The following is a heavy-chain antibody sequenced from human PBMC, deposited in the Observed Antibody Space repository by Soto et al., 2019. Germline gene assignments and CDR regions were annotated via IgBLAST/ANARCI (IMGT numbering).Heavy chain of an antibody. Sequence: SETLSLTCTVAGGSISSYYWSCIRQPPGKGLEWIGYIYYSGSTNYNPSLKSRVTISVDTSKNQFSLKLSSVTAADTAVYYCASSPPTYYYDSSGYWSWGQGTLVTVSS. J-gene: IGHJ5*02. CDR3: ASSPPTYYYDSSGYWS. D-gene: IGHD3-22*01. V-gene: IGHV4-59*01. CDR2: IYYSGST. CDR1: GGSISSYY.